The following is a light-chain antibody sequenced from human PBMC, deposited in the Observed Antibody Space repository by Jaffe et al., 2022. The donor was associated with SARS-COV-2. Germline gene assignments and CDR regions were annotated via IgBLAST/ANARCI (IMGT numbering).Light chain of an antibody. J-gene: IGLJ3*02. CDR2: SDN. Sequence: QSVLTQPPSASGTPGQRVTISCSGSSSNIGSKTVTWYQQLPGTAPKLLMYSDNQRPSGVPDRFAGSKSATSASLAISGLQSEDEADYYCAAWDDSLNGVVFGGGTKLTVL. CDR3: AAWDDSLNGVV. CDR1: SSNIGSKT. V-gene: IGLV1-44*01.